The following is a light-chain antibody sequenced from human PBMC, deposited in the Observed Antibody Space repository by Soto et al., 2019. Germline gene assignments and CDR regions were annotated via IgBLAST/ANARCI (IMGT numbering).Light chain of an antibody. CDR3: QTWGTGIRVV. V-gene: IGLV4-69*02. J-gene: IGLJ2*01. CDR1: SGHSNYA. Sequence: PVLTQSPSDSASLGASVTLTCTLSSGHSNYAIAWHQQQPEKGPRYLMKVNSDGSHTKGDGIPDRFSGSSSGAERYLTISSLQSEDEADYYCQTWGTGIRVVFGGGTKLTVL. CDR2: VNSDGSH.